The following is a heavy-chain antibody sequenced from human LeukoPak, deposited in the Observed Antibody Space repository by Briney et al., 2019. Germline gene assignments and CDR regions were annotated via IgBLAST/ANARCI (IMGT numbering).Heavy chain of an antibody. CDR1: GFTFSNYG. CDR3: ARDPSANDILTGYAYYFDY. Sequence: GGSLRLSCAASGFTFSNYGIHWVRQAPGKGLEWVALIWNDGTNKYYADSVKGRFTISRDTSKNTLYLQMNGLRAEDTAVYYCARDPSANDILTGYAYYFDYWGQGTPVTVSS. J-gene: IGHJ4*02. V-gene: IGHV3-33*01. CDR2: IWNDGTNK. D-gene: IGHD3-9*01.